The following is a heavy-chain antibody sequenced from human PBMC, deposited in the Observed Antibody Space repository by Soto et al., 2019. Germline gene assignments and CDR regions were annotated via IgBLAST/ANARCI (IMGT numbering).Heavy chain of an antibody. Sequence: QVQLVQSGAEVKKPGASVKVSCKASGYTVTSYGISWVREAPGQGLEWMGWISAYNGNTKYVQKFQGRVTMTTDRSTSTAYMELRSLRSDDTAVYYCARDAAAGLNDYWGQGTLVTVSS. CDR2: ISAYNGNT. D-gene: IGHD6-13*01. V-gene: IGHV1-18*01. CDR3: ARDAAAGLNDY. J-gene: IGHJ4*02. CDR1: GYTVTSYG.